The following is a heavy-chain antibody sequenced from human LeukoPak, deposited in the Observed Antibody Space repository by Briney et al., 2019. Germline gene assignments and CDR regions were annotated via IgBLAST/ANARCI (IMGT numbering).Heavy chain of an antibody. J-gene: IGHJ4*02. CDR3: ARGRHYDFWSGYHNDFDY. D-gene: IGHD3-3*01. CDR1: GFTFSSYE. CDR2: ISSSGSTI. Sequence: GGSLRLSCAASGFTFSSYEMNWVRQAPGKGLEWVSYISSSGSTIYYADSVKGRFTISRDNAKNSLYLQMNSLRAEDTAVYYCARGRHYDFWSGYHNDFDYWGQGTLVTVSS. V-gene: IGHV3-48*03.